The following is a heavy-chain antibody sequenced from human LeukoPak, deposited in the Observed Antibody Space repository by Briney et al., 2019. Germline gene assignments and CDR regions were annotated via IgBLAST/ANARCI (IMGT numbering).Heavy chain of an antibody. J-gene: IGHJ5*02. CDR1: GFTFSNYG. CDR2: IRFDGGHK. Sequence: GGSLRLSCAASGFTFSNYGMFWVRQAPGKGLDWVSFIRFDGGHKYYADSVKGRFTISRDNSKNTVYLQMDSLRAEDTALYYCARGRAAVGRPRASANWFDTWGQGTLVTVSS. CDR3: ARGRAAVGRPRASANWFDT. V-gene: IGHV3-30*02. D-gene: IGHD6-19*01.